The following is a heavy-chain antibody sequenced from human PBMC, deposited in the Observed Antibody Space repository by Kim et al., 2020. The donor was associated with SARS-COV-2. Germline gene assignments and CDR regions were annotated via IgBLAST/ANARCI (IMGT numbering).Heavy chain of an antibody. CDR3: ARDLHPLRYFDWLPYYYYGMDV. CDR2: ISSSSTI. J-gene: IGHJ6*02. Sequence: VGSLRLSCAASGFTFSSYSMNWVRQAPGKGLEWVSYISSSSTIYYADSVKGRFTISRDNAKNSLYLQMNSLRAEDTAVYYCARDLHPLRYFDWLPYYYYGMDVWGQGTTVTVSS. D-gene: IGHD3-9*01. V-gene: IGHV3-48*04. CDR1: GFTFSSYS.